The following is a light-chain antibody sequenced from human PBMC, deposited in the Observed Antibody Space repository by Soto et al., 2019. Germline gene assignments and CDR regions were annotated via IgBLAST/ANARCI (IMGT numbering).Light chain of an antibody. J-gene: IGLJ2*01. CDR2: FESSGSY. CDR3: ETWDTNTRI. V-gene: IGLV4-60*03. Sequence: QTVVTQSSSASASLGSSVKLTCTLSSGHGSYVIVWHQQQPGKAPRYLMKFESSGSYNKGSGVPDRFSGSSSGADRYLTISDLQSEDEADYYCETWDTNTRIFGGGTQLTVL. CDR1: SGHGSYV.